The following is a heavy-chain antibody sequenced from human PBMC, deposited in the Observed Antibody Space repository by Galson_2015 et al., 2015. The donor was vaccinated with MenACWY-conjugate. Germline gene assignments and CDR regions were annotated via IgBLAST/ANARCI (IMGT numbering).Heavy chain of an antibody. CDR1: GFAFSSYA. D-gene: IGHD6-13*01. J-gene: IGHJ1*01. V-gene: IGHV3-23*01. CDR3: AKSPRDEQQLVDAGIVDSEYFQH. Sequence: SLRLSCAASGFAFSSYAMSWVRQAPGKGLEWVSAISGSGGSTYYADSVKGRFTISRDNSKNTLYLQMNSLRAEDTAVYYCAKSPRDEQQLVDAGIVDSEYFQHWGQGTLVTVSS. CDR2: ISGSGGST.